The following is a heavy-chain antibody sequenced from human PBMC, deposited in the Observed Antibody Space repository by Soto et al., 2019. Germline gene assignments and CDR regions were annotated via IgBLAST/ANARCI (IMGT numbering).Heavy chain of an antibody. Sequence: QLQLQESGPGLVKPSETLSLTCSVSDDSINADNYYWGWIRQPPGKGLEWVGRVYFRGHSYYNPSLQSRLTISVDTSKRQVSLNLTSVTAADTAVYFCSRLVRSLEWLATDAFDVWGQGRLVTVSA. CDR2: VYFRGHS. CDR3: SRLVRSLEWLATDAFDV. J-gene: IGHJ3*01. D-gene: IGHD3-3*01. CDR1: DDSINADNYY. V-gene: IGHV4-39*01.